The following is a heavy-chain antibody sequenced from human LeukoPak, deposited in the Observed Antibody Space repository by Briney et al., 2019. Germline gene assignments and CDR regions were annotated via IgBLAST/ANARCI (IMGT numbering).Heavy chain of an antibody. CDR2: IRYDGSNK. V-gene: IGHV3-30*02. CDR1: GFTFSSYG. J-gene: IGHJ3*02. CDR3: AKDGWFGESDAFDI. D-gene: IGHD3-10*01. Sequence: GGSLRLSCAASGFTFSSYGMHWVRQAPAKGLEWVAFIRYDGSNKYYADSVKGRFTISRDNSKNTLYLQMNSLRAEDTAVYYCAKDGWFGESDAFDIWGQGTMVTVSS.